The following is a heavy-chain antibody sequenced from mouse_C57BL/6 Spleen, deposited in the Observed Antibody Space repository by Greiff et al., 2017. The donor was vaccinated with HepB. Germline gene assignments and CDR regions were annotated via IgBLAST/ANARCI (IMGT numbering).Heavy chain of an antibody. V-gene: IGHV1-76*01. D-gene: IGHD1-1*01. J-gene: IGHJ2*01. Sequence: VQLQQSGAELVRPGASVKLSCKASGYTFTDYYINWVKQRPGQGLEWIARIYPGSGNTYYNEKFKGKATMTAEKSSSTAYMQLSSLTSEDSAVYCCARCDYDGSRRDYWGQGTTLTVSS. CDR1: GYTFTDYY. CDR2: IYPGSGNT. CDR3: ARCDYDGSRRDY.